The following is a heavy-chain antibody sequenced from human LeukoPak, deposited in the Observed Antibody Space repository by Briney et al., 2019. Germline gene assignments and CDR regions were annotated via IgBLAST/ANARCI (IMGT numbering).Heavy chain of an antibody. Sequence: SETLSLTCTVSGGSISSYYWNWIRQPPGKGLEWIGYIYYSGSTNYNPSLKSRVTISVDTSKNQFSLKLSSVTAADTAVYYCARHVPQYYDFWSGYYTPYYFDYWGQGTLVTVSS. CDR2: IYYSGST. V-gene: IGHV4-59*08. J-gene: IGHJ4*02. CDR1: GGSISSYY. CDR3: ARHVPQYYDFWSGYYTPYYFDY. D-gene: IGHD3-3*01.